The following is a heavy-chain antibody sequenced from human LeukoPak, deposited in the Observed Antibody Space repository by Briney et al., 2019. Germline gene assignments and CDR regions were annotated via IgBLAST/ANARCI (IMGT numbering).Heavy chain of an antibody. CDR2: ISFDGKNK. CDR3: ARLYYAPDY. V-gene: IGHV3-30*04. J-gene: IGHJ4*02. D-gene: IGHD2-2*01. Sequence: GTSLRLSCVASGFTFNYYAIHWVRQAPGKGLEWVAVISFDGKNKFYADSVKGRFTISRDNSKNTLYLQMNSLKPEDTAVYYCARLYYAPDYWGQGTLVTVSS. CDR1: GFTFNYYA.